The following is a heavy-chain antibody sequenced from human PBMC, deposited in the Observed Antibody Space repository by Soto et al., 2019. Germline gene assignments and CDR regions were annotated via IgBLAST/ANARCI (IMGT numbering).Heavy chain of an antibody. CDR2: IDPSDSYT. V-gene: IGHV5-10-1*01. D-gene: IGHD3-10*01. Sequence: GESLKISCKGSGYSFTSYLISWVRQMPGKGLEWMGRIDPSDSYTNYSPSFQGHVTISADKSISTAYLQWSSLKASDTAMYYCARHGRINMVRGVIIYDYWGQGSRVAVYS. CDR3: ARHGRINMVRGVIIYDY. J-gene: IGHJ4*02. CDR1: GYSFTSYL.